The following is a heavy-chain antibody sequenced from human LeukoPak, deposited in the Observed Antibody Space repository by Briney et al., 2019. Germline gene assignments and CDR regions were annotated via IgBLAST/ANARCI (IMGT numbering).Heavy chain of an antibody. CDR2: ISISGSKV. D-gene: IGHD2-2*01. CDR3: ARVRAGYCTSTSCYTGMDV. J-gene: IGHJ6*02. Sequence: GGSLRLSCTASGFTFSRYSLNWIRQAPGKGLEWVSYISISGSKVSYADSVRGRFTISRDNSKFTLYMQMNSLRAEDTAVYYCARVRAGYCTSTSCYTGMDVWGQGTTVTVSS. V-gene: IGHV3-48*01. CDR1: GFTFSRYS.